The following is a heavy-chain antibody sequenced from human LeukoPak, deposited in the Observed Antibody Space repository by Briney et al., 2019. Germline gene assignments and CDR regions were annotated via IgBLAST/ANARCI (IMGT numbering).Heavy chain of an antibody. J-gene: IGHJ4*02. CDR1: GFTFSSYA. CDR3: AKDQQWLGTFDY. CDR2: ISGSGGST. Sequence: GGSLRLSCAASGFTFSSYAMSWVRQAPGKGLEWVSAISGSGGSTYYADSVKGQFTISRDNSKNTLYLQMNSLRAEDTAVYYCAKDQQWLGTFDYWGQGTLVTVSS. V-gene: IGHV3-23*01. D-gene: IGHD6-19*01.